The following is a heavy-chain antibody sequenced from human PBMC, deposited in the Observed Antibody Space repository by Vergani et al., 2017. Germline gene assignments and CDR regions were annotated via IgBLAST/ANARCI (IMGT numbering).Heavy chain of an antibody. CDR2: IYYSGST. J-gene: IGHJ4*02. CDR3: ARGCLCSGWYLYYFDY. D-gene: IGHD6-19*01. CDR1: GGSISSGGYY. V-gene: IGHV4-31*03. Sequence: QVQLQESGPGLVKPSQTLSLTCTVSGGSISSGGYYWSWIRQHPGKGLEWIGYIYYSGSTYYNPSLKSRVTISVDTSKNQFSLKLSSVTAADTAVYYCARGCLCSGWYLYYFDYWGQGTLVTVSS.